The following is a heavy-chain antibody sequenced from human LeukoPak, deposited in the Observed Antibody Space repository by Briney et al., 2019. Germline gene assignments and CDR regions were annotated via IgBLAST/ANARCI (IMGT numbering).Heavy chain of an antibody. V-gene: IGHV3-74*01. D-gene: IGHD1-26*01. CDR2: INSDESST. CDR3: ARGAHVLDI. Sequence: GGSLRLSCAASGFTLNSYWMHWVRQAPGKGLVWVSRINSDESSTTYVDSVKGRFTISRDNAKNTLYLQMDSLRAEDTAVYFCARGAHVLDIWGQATMVTVSS. CDR1: GFTLNSYW. J-gene: IGHJ3*02.